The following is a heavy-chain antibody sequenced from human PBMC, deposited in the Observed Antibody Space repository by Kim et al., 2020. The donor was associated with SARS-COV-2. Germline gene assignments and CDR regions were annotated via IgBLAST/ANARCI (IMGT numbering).Heavy chain of an antibody. Sequence: SDTLPLTCAVYVGSFSGYYWTWIRQSPGKGLEWIGEINHSGSTNYDPSLKSRVTISVDRSKNQFSLQLNSVTAADTAVYYCARRGMIRESAIDYWGQGTLVTVSS. CDR2: INHSGST. CDR1: VGSFSGYY. D-gene: IGHD3-10*01. CDR3: ARRGMIRESAIDY. V-gene: IGHV4-34*01. J-gene: IGHJ4*02.